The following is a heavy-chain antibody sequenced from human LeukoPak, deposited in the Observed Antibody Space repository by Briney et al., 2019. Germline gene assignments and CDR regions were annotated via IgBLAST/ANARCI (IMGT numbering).Heavy chain of an antibody. J-gene: IGHJ3*02. Sequence: GASVKVSCKASGYTFTGYYMHWVRQAPGQGLEWMGWINPNSGGTNYAQKFQGRVTMARDTSISTAYMELSRLRSDDTAVYYCASIYYDSSDTDAFDIWGQGTMVTVSS. CDR2: INPNSGGT. V-gene: IGHV1-2*02. CDR3: ASIYYDSSDTDAFDI. D-gene: IGHD3-22*01. CDR1: GYTFTGYY.